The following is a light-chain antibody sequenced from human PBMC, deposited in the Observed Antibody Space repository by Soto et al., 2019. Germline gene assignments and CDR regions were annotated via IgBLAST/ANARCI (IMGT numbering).Light chain of an antibody. CDR3: QQHYSVPFT. Sequence: IVLTQSPDSLAVSLGERATINCKSSQSVLYSSNNKNYLAWFQQIPGQPPKLLIYWASTRESGVPDRFSGSGSGTDFTLTISSLQAEDGAVYYCQQHYSVPFTFGPGTKVDIK. J-gene: IGKJ3*01. V-gene: IGKV4-1*01. CDR2: WAS. CDR1: QSVLYSSNNKNY.